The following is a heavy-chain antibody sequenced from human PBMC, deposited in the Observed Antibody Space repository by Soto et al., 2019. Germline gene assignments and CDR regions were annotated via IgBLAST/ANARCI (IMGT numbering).Heavy chain of an antibody. Sequence: GSLRLSCAASGCTFSSYAMSWVRQAPGKGLEWVSAISGSGGSTYYADSVKGRFTISRDNSKNTLYLQMNSLGAEDTDVYYCAKDSVTTTLYYYYYYMDVWRKGTTVTVSS. CDR3: AKDSVTTTLYYYYYYMDV. J-gene: IGHJ6*03. CDR2: ISGSGGST. V-gene: IGHV3-23*01. CDR1: GCTFSSYA. D-gene: IGHD4-4*01.